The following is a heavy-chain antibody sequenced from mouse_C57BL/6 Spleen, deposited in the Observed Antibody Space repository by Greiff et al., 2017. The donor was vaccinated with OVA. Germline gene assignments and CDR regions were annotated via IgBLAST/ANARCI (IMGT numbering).Heavy chain of an antibody. V-gene: IGHV1-52*01. CDR2: IDPSDSET. J-gene: IGHJ1*03. CDR3: ARWGTTARYFDV. Sequence: QVQLQQPGAELVRPGSSVKLSCKASGYTFTSYWMHWVKQRPIQGLEWIGNIDPSDSETHYNQKFKDKATLTVDKSSSTAYMQLSSLTSEDSAVYYCARWGTTARYFDVWGTGTTVTVSS. D-gene: IGHD1-2*01. CDR1: GYTFTSYW.